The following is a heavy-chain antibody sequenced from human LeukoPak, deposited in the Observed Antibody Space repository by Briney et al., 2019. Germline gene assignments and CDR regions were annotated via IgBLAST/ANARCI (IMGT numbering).Heavy chain of an antibody. V-gene: IGHV3-64*01. D-gene: IGHD3-3*01. Sequence: PGGSLRPSCAASGFTFSSYAMHWVRQAPGKGLEYVSAISSNGGSTYYANSVKGRFTISRDNSKNTLYLQMGSLRAEDMAVYYCARSAFNRYDFWSGYQDYWGQGTLVTVSS. CDR1: GFTFSSYA. CDR2: ISSNGGST. CDR3: ARSAFNRYDFWSGYQDY. J-gene: IGHJ4*02.